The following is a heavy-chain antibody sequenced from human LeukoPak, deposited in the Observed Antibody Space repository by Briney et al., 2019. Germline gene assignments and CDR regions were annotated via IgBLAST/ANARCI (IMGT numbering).Heavy chain of an antibody. J-gene: IGHJ6*03. CDR3: ARICSSTSCASYYYYYMDV. V-gene: IGHV3-53*01. D-gene: IGHD2-2*01. CDR1: GFTVSSNY. CDR2: IYSGGST. Sequence: GGSLRLSCAASGFTVSSNYMSWVRQAPGKGLEWVSVIYSGGSTYYADSVKGRFTISRDNSKNTLYPQMNSLRAEDTAVYYCARICSSTSCASYYYYYMDVWGKGTTVTVSS.